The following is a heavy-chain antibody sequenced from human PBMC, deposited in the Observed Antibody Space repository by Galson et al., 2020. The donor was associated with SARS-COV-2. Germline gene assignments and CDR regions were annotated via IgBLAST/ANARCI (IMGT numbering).Heavy chain of an antibody. CDR1: GGSFSGHY. V-gene: IGHV4-34*01. J-gene: IGHJ4*02. D-gene: IGHD3-22*01. CDR3: ARGIRDVSMIVMIVTTASYYLDV. Sequence: QSQATETLSLTCAVYGGSFSGHYWAWIRQSPGKGLEWIGEINPAGGISHNPSLKNRVTISKDTSKNQFSLRLGSVTAADTSMYFCARGIRDVSMIVMIVTTASYYLDVWGQGSRVTVSS. CDR2: INPAGGI.